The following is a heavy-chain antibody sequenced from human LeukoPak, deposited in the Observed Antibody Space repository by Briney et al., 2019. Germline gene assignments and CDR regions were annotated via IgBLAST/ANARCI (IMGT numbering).Heavy chain of an antibody. CDR1: GGSISSYY. J-gene: IGHJ4*02. Sequence: SETLSLTCTVSGGSISSYYWSWIRQPAGKGLERIGRIYTSGSTNYNPSLKSRVTMSVDTSKNQFSLKLSSVTAADTAVYYCARERRGYYDILTGYSNQAYYFDYWGQGTLVTVSS. CDR2: IYTSGST. D-gene: IGHD3-9*01. V-gene: IGHV4-4*07. CDR3: ARERRGYYDILTGYSNQAYYFDY.